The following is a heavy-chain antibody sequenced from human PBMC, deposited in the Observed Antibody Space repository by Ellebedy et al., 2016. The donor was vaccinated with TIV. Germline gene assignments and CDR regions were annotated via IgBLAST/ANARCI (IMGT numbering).Heavy chain of an antibody. J-gene: IGHJ4*02. V-gene: IGHV4-39*07. CDR2: IYYSGST. CDR3: ARGFRRTAHDY. CDR1: GGSISSSSYY. Sequence: GSLRLSXTVSGGSISSSSYYWGWIRQPPGKGLEWIGSIYYSGSTYYNPSLKSRVTISVDTSKNQFSLKLSSVTAADTAVYYCARGFRRTAHDYWGQGTLVTVSS. D-gene: IGHD1/OR15-1a*01.